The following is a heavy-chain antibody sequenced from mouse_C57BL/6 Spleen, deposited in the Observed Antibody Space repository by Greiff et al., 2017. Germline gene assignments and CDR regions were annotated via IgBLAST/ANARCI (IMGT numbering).Heavy chain of an antibody. CDR2: IDPETGGT. CDR1: GYTFTDYE. D-gene: IGHD2-4*01. CDR3: TSRRDYDGYYYAMDY. V-gene: IGHV1-15*01. J-gene: IGHJ4*01. Sequence: QVQLQQSGAELVRPGASVTLSCKASGYTFTDYEMHWVKQTPVHGLEWIGAIDPETGGTAYNQKFKGKAILTADKSSSTAYMELRSLTSEDSAVYYCTSRRDYDGYYYAMDYWGQGTSVTVSS.